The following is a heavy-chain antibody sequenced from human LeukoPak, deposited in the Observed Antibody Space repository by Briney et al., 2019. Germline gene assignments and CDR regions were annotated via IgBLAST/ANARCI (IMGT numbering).Heavy chain of an antibody. J-gene: IGHJ6*02. CDR1: GFTVSSND. V-gene: IGHV3-53*01. Sequence: PGGSLRLSCAASGFTVSSNDMSWVRQAPGKGLEWVSVIYSGGRTFYADSVKGRFTISRDNSKNTLYLQMNSLRAEDTAVYYCARDGSMIQLWFVSLRDYYYGMDVWGQGTTVTVSS. D-gene: IGHD5-18*01. CDR2: IYSGGRT. CDR3: ARDGSMIQLWFVSLRDYYYGMDV.